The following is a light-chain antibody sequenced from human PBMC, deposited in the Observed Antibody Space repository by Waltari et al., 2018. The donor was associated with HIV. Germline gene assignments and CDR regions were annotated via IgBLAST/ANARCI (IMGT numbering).Light chain of an antibody. Sequence: QSALTQPASVSGSPGQSITISCTGASSAVGGYNYVSWYQHHPGKAPKLIIYEVTNRPSGVSNRFSGSKSGNAASLTISGLQPEDEADYYCSSYSSTNTLGVFGGGTILTVL. CDR3: SSYSSTNTLGV. CDR1: SSAVGGYNY. V-gene: IGLV2-14*01. J-gene: IGLJ3*02. CDR2: EVT.